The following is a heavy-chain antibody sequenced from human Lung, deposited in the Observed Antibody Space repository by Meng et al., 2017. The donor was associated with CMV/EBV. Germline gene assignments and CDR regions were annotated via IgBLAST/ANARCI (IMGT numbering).Heavy chain of an antibody. V-gene: IGHV4-61*01. D-gene: IGHD5-12*01. J-gene: IGHJ4*02. Sequence: SXTLSLXCIVSGGAVSDGNYHWNWVRQPPGKGMEWIGQTWSGRGTYYSPSLESRLTISVDTSKNKFSLHLTSVTAADTAIYYCATLIAGYGGRGSWGQGTLVTVSS. CDR1: GGAVSDGNYH. CDR2: TWSGRGT. CDR3: ATLIAGYGGRGS.